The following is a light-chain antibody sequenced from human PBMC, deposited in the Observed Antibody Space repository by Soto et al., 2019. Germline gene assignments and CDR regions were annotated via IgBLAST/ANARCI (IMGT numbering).Light chain of an antibody. Sequence: QSALTQPASVSGSPGQSITISCNGTGSDAGANGYVSWYQHHPGKAPKLMIYEVSNRPSGVSNRFSGSKSGNTASLTISGLQAEDEADYYCSSYTSSSPYVFGTGTKVTVL. V-gene: IGLV2-14*01. CDR1: GSDAGANGY. CDR2: EVS. J-gene: IGLJ1*01. CDR3: SSYTSSSPYV.